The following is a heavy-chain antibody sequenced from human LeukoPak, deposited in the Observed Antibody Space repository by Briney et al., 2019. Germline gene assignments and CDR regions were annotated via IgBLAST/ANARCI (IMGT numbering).Heavy chain of an antibody. CDR2: INPSGGST. CDR1: GYTFTNYY. D-gene: IGHD3-22*01. V-gene: IGHV1-46*01. CDR3: ARSYFDSSGYYYDRQFFDY. J-gene: IGHJ4*02. Sequence: GASVKVSCEASGYTFTNYYMYWVRQSPGQGLEWMGIINPSGGSTRYAQKSQGRVTMTRDMSTSTVYMELSSLRSEDTAVYYCARSYFDSSGYYYDRQFFDYWGQGTLVTVSS.